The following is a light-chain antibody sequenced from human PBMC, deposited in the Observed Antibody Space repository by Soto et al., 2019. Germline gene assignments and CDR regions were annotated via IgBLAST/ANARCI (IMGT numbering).Light chain of an antibody. V-gene: IGKV1-39*01. CDR2: AAS. Sequence: DIQMTQSPSSLSASVGDGVTITCRASQSISSYVSWYQQKPGKAPKLLIYAASRLQSGVPSRFSGSRSGTAFTLTISSLQPEDFATYYCQQSYSRVTFGQGTKVEIK. CDR3: QQSYSRVT. CDR1: QSISSY. J-gene: IGKJ1*01.